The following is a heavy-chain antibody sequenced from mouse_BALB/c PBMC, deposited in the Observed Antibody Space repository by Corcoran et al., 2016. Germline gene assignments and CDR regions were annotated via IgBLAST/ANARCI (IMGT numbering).Heavy chain of an antibody. D-gene: IGHD4-1*01. CDR1: GFNIKDTY. Sequence: EVQLQQSGSELVKPGASGKLSYTASGFNIKDTYMHWVKQEPEQGLDGIGRIDPANGKTKYDPKFQGKATITADTSPNTAYLQLSSLTSEDTAVYYCANWDCYSDVWGAATTVTVSS. V-gene: IGHV14-3*02. CDR3: ANWDCYSDV. J-gene: IGHJ1*01. CDR2: IDPANGKT.